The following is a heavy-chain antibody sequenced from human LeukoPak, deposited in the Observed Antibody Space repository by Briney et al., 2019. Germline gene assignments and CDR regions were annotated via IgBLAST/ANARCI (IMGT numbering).Heavy chain of an antibody. J-gene: IGHJ4*02. CDR3: ARVEYYDSSGYTY. V-gene: IGHV3-7*01. D-gene: IGHD3-22*01. Sequence: GGSLRLSCAASGFTFSSYWMSWVRQAPGKGLKWVANIKQDGSEKYYVDSVKGRFTISRDNAKNSLYLQTNSLRAENTAVYYCARVEYYDSSGYTYWGQGTLVTVCS. CDR1: GFTFSSYW. CDR2: IKQDGSEK.